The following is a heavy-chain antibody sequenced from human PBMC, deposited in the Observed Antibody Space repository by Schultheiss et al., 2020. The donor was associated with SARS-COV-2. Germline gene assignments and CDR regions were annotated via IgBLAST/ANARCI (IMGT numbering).Heavy chain of an antibody. CDR1: GFSLSTSGVG. CDR2: IFSNDEK. CDR3: ARPRYYDFWSGAFDI. V-gene: IGHV2-26*01. J-gene: IGHJ3*02. Sequence: SGPTLVKPTQTLTLTCTFSGFSLSTSGVGVGWIRQPPGKALEWLAHIFSNDEKSYSTSLKSRLTISKDTSKSQVVLTMTNMDPVDTATYYCARPRYYDFWSGAFDIWGQGTMVTVSS. D-gene: IGHD3-3*01.